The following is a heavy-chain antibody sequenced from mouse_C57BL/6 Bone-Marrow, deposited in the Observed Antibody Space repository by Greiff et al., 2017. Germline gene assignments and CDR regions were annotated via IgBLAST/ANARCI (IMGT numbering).Heavy chain of an antibody. CDR1: GYTFTSYG. CDR3: ARDYYGSSVEGGFDY. V-gene: IGHV1-81*01. CDR2: IYTRSGNT. D-gene: IGHD1-1*01. Sequence: QVQLQQSGAELARPGASVKLSCKASGYTFTSYGISWVKQRTGQGLEWIGEIYTRSGNTYYNEKFKGKATLTADKSSSTAYMELRSLTSEDSAVFFCARDYYGSSVEGGFDYWGQGTLVTVSA. J-gene: IGHJ3*01.